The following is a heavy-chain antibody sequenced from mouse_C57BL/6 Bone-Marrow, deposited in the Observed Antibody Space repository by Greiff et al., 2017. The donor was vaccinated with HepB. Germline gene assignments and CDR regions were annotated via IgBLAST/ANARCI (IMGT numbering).Heavy chain of an antibody. Sequence: EVQLQQSGPELVKPGASVKIPCKASGYTFTDYNMDWVKQSHGKSLEWIGDINPNNGGTIYNQKFKGKATLTVDKSSSTAYMELRSLTSEDTAVYYCARLGLITSYWYFDVWGTGTTVTVSS. CDR1: GYTFTDYN. V-gene: IGHV1-18*01. CDR2: INPNNGGT. D-gene: IGHD1-1*01. J-gene: IGHJ1*03. CDR3: ARLGLITSYWYFDV.